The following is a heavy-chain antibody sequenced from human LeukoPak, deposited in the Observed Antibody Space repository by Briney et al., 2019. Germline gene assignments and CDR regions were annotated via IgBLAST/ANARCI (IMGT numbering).Heavy chain of an antibody. D-gene: IGHD6-13*01. Sequence: LPGGSLRLSCTVSEFIFSSYDMSWVRQAPGKGLEWVANIKQDGSEKYYVDSVKGRFTISRDNAKNSLYLQMNSLRAEDTAVYYCARRFRYSSSWYSGGYYFDYWGQGTLVTVSS. CDR3: ARRFRYSSSWYSGGYYFDY. V-gene: IGHV3-7*01. CDR2: IKQDGSEK. CDR1: EFIFSSYD. J-gene: IGHJ4*02.